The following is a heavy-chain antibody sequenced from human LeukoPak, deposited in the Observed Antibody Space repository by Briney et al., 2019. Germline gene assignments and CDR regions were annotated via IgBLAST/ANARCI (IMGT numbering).Heavy chain of an antibody. Sequence: SETLSLTCTVSGGSISSYYWSWIRQPPGKGLEWIGYIYTSGSTNYNPSLKSRVTISVDTSKNQFSLKLSSVTAADTAVYYCARSARNWFDPWGQGTLVTLSS. V-gene: IGHV4-4*09. CDR2: IYTSGST. J-gene: IGHJ5*02. D-gene: IGHD6-6*01. CDR1: GGSISSYY. CDR3: ARSARNWFDP.